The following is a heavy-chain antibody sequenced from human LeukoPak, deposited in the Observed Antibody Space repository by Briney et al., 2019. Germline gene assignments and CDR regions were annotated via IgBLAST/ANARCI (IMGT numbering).Heavy chain of an antibody. J-gene: IGHJ5*02. Sequence: ASVKVSCKASGYTFTNYYIHWVRQAPGQGLEWMGIINPSGGSPTYAQNFQGRVTMTRDTSTSTAYMELSSLRSEDTAVYYCARNYDGGWFDPWGQGTLVTVSS. V-gene: IGHV1-46*01. CDR3: ARNYDGGWFDP. CDR1: GYTFTNYY. D-gene: IGHD3-3*01. CDR2: INPSGGSP.